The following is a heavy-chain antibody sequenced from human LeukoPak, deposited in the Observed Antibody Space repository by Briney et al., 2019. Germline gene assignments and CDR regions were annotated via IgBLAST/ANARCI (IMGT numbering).Heavy chain of an antibody. J-gene: IGHJ3*02. Sequence: ASVKVSCKASGGTFSSYAISWVRQAPGQGLEWMGIINPSGGSTSYAQKFQGRVTMTRDMSTSTVYMELSSLRSEDTAVYYCARDQRNYYGKHHDAFDIWGQGTMVTVSS. CDR3: ARDQRNYYGKHHDAFDI. CDR2: INPSGGST. CDR1: GGTFSSYA. V-gene: IGHV1-46*01. D-gene: IGHD3-10*01.